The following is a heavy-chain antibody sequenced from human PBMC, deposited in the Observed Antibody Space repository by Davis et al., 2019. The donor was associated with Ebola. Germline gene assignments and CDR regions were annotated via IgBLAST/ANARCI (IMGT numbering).Heavy chain of an antibody. J-gene: IGHJ5*02. Sequence: GESLKISCKGSGYRFTSYWIGWVRQMPGKGLEWMGIIYPGDSNTRYSPSFQGQVTISADKSITTAYLQWSSLKASDTAMYYCARHGDYGDYVPHDWFDPWGQGTLVTVSS. CDR2: IYPGDSNT. CDR1: GYRFTSYW. D-gene: IGHD4-17*01. CDR3: ARHGDYGDYVPHDWFDP. V-gene: IGHV5-51*01.